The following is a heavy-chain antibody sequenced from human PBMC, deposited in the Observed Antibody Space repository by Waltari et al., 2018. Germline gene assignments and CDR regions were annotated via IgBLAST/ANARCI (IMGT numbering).Heavy chain of an antibody. CDR2: VRSNIYGGVA. Sequence: EVHMVESGGDLVQPGRSLRLSCRGSGYIFGDYAVSWFRQAPGKGVEWIGCVRSNIYGGVAEYAASVTGRFTSTRDDYEDIAYLQMDSLKREDTGMYYCARESSGNIGWFDSWGRGTLVTVSS. CDR3: ARESSGNIGWFDS. CDR1: GYIFGDYA. V-gene: IGHV3-49*03. D-gene: IGHD3-22*01. J-gene: IGHJ5*01.